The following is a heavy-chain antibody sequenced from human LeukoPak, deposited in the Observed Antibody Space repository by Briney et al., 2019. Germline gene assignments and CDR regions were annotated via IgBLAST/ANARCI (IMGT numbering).Heavy chain of an antibody. V-gene: IGHV1-2*02. D-gene: IGHD2-2*02. Sequence: ASVKVSCKASGYTFTGYYMHWVRQAPGQGLEWMGWINPNSGGTNYAQKFQGRVTMTRDTSISTAYMELSRLRSDDTAVYYCARGRLRVPAAISWFDPWGQGTLVTVSS. CDR3: ARGRLRVPAAISWFDP. CDR2: INPNSGGT. CDR1: GYTFTGYY. J-gene: IGHJ5*02.